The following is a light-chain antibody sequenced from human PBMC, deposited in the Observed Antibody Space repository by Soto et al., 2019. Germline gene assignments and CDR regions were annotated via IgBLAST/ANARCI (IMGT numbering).Light chain of an antibody. Sequence: DIQMTQSPSSVSASVGDRVTITCLSNQNISSFLNWYQQKQGTAPNLLIYAVSSLRTGVPSRFSGSGSGTHFTLTISSLQPADFGTYFCQQSYNPPPTFGQGTKVDIK. CDR3: QQSYNPPPT. J-gene: IGKJ1*01. CDR1: QNISSF. V-gene: IGKV1-39*01. CDR2: AVS.